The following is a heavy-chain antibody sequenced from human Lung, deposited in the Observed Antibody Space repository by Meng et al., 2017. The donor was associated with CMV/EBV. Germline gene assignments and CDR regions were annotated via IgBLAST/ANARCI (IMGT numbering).Heavy chain of an antibody. D-gene: IGHD2-2*01. CDR2: IYYSGST. Sequence: SETLSLTCTVSGGPISSGDYYWSWIRQPPGKGLEWIGYIYYSGSTYYNPSLKSRVTISVDTSKNQFSLKLSSVTAADTAVHYCARVKPASRGAFDIWGQGTMVTVSS. V-gene: IGHV4-30-4*08. CDR3: ARVKPASRGAFDI. CDR1: GGPISSGDYY. J-gene: IGHJ3*02.